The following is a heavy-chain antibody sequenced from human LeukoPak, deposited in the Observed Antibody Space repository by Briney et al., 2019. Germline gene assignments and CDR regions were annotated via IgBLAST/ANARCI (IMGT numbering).Heavy chain of an antibody. J-gene: IGHJ4*02. V-gene: IGHV4-39*07. CDR3: ASLGYSSSSV. CDR2: IYYSGST. Sequence: SETLSLTCTVSGGSISSSSYYWGWIRQPPGKGLEWIGSIYYSGSTYYNPSLKSRVTISVDTSKNQFSLKLSSVTAADTAVYYCASLGYSSSSVWGQGTLVTVSS. CDR1: GGSISSSSYY. D-gene: IGHD6-6*01.